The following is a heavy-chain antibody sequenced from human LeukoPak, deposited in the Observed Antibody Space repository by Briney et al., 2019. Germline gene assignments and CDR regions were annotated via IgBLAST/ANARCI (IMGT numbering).Heavy chain of an antibody. V-gene: IGHV4-30-4*08. Sequence: ASETLSLTCTVSGGSISSGGYYWSWIRQHPGKGLEWIGYIYYSGSTYYNPSLKSRVTISVDTSKNQFSLKLSSVTAADTAVYYCAREYGDYDAFDIWGQGTMVTVSS. CDR2: IYYSGST. D-gene: IGHD4-17*01. CDR3: AREYGDYDAFDI. J-gene: IGHJ3*02. CDR1: GGSISSGGYY.